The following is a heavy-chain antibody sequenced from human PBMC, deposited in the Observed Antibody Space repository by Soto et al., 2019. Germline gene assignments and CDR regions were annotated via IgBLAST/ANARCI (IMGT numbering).Heavy chain of an antibody. CDR1: GGSSTSNEFY. J-gene: IGHJ4*02. Sequence: SETLSLTCIVSGGSSTSNEFYWSWIRQHPGKGLEWIGYIYYSGNTYYNPSPKSRVTILVDTSKNQFSLKVSSVTAADTAVYYCARHHDSWGQGTLVTVSS. CDR2: IYYSGNT. CDR3: ARHHDS. V-gene: IGHV4-31*03.